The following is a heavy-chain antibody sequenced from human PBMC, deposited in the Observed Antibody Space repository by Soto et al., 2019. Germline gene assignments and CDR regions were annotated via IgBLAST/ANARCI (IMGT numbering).Heavy chain of an antibody. Sequence: ASVKVSCKASGYTFTSYAMHWVRQAPGQRLEWMGWINAGNGNTKYSQKFQGRVTITRDTSASTAYMELSSLRSEDTAVYYCARELAITIFGVAPMGAFDIWDQGTMVTVSS. CDR2: INAGNGNT. CDR3: ARELAITIFGVAPMGAFDI. V-gene: IGHV1-3*01. D-gene: IGHD3-3*01. J-gene: IGHJ3*02. CDR1: GYTFTSYA.